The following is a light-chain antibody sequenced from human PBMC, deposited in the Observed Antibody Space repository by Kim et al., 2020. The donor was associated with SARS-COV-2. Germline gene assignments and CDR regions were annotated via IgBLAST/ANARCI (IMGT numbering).Light chain of an antibody. Sequence: QSALTQPASVSGSPGQSITISCTGTSSDIGRYDFVSWYQQHPGKAPKLMIYNVNKRPSGVSNRFSGSKSGSTASLTISGLQAEDEADYYCSSYTRSSSFGFGGGTKLTVL. V-gene: IGLV2-14*01. CDR3: SSYTRSSSFG. CDR2: NVN. J-gene: IGLJ2*01. CDR1: SSDIGRYDF.